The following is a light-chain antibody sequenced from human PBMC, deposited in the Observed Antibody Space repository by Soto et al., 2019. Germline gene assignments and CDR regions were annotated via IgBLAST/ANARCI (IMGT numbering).Light chain of an antibody. CDR2: KAS. Sequence: DIPMTQSPSTLSASVGDRVTITCRASQSISSWLAWYQQRPGKAPKLLIYKASSLESGVPSRFSGSGSGSEFTLTISSLQPDDFATYHCQQYNSYPWTFGQGTKVEI. V-gene: IGKV1-5*03. CDR1: QSISSW. CDR3: QQYNSYPWT. J-gene: IGKJ1*01.